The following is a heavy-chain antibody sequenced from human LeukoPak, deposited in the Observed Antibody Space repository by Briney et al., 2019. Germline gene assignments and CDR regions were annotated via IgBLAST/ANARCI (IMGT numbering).Heavy chain of an antibody. CDR2: INHSGST. CDR3: ARGQEDIVVVVAAHNSYYFDY. CDR1: GGSFSGYY. Sequence: PSETLSLTCAVYGGSFSGYYRSWIRQPPGKGLEWIGEINHSGSTNYNPSLKSRVTISVDTSKNQLSLKLSSVTAADTAVYYCARGQEDIVVVVAAHNSYYFDYWGQGTLVTVSS. J-gene: IGHJ4*02. D-gene: IGHD2-15*01. V-gene: IGHV4-34*01.